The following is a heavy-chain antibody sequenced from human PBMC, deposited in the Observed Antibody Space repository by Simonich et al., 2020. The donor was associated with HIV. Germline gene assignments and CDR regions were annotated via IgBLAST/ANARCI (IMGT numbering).Heavy chain of an antibody. V-gene: IGHV4-34*01. J-gene: IGHJ4*02. D-gene: IGHD3-22*01. CDR3: ARSPYYYDISGDLDY. Sequence: QVQLQQWGAGLLKPSETLSLTCVVYGGSLSGHYWSWIRQPPGKGLEWIGEINHSGKTNYNPSLKGRVAISVETSKNQFSLNLSAVTAADTAVYYCARSPYYYDISGDLDYWGQGTLVTVSS. CDR1: GGSLSGHY. CDR2: INHSGKT.